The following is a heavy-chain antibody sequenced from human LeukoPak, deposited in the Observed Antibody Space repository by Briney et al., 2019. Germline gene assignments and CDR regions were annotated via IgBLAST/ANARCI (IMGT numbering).Heavy chain of an antibody. D-gene: IGHD3-10*01. Sequence: GGALRLSCAPSGFTFYIYVMSWVPPAPGEGLEWVSPLSVSVGGTHYADSVKGRVSLSRDNSKNTLYLQINSVRAQSTAVYFCARSDRLQWFGDPRRPYYSVMDVRGQGTTVTVSS. CDR2: LSVSVGGT. CDR1: GFTFYIYV. CDR3: ARSDRLQWFGDPRRPYYSVMDV. J-gene: IGHJ6*02. V-gene: IGHV3-23*01.